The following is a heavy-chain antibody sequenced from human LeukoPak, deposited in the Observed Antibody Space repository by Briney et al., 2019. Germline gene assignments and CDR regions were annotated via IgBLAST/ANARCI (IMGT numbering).Heavy chain of an antibody. D-gene: IGHD3-10*01. V-gene: IGHV3-23*01. J-gene: IGHJ6*03. CDR2: ISGSGGGT. Sequence: GGSLRLSCAASGFTFSNCGMNWVRQAPGKGLEWVSAISGSGGGTFYADSVKGRFTISRDNSKNMLYLQMNSLRAEDTAVYYCTKCLKWFGERNNYYYYMDVWGKGTTVTISS. CDR3: TKCLKWFGERNNYYYYMDV. CDR1: GFTFSNCG.